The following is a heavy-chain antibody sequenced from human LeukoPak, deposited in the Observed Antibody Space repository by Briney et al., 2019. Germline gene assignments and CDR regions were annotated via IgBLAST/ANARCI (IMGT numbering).Heavy chain of an antibody. CDR3: AESKPKGILWFRELFLRGYYFDY. D-gene: IGHD3-10*01. Sequence: GGSLRLSCAASGFTFSSYAMSWVRQAPGKGLEWVSAISGSGGSTYYADSVKGRFTISRDNSKNTLYLQMNSLRAEDTAVYYCAESKPKGILWFRELFLRGYYFDYWGQGTLVTVSS. CDR1: GFTFSSYA. V-gene: IGHV3-23*01. J-gene: IGHJ4*02. CDR2: ISGSGGST.